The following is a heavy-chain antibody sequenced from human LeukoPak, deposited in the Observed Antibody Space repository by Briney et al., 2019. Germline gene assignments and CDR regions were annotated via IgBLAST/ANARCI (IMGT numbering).Heavy chain of an antibody. CDR1: GYSINSGYY. J-gene: IGHJ4*02. V-gene: IGHV4-38-2*02. D-gene: IGHD6-13*01. Sequence: PSETLSLTCTVSGYSINSGYYWGWIRQPPGKGLEWIGSIYHSGSTYYNPSLKSRVTISVDTSKNQFSLRVSSVTAADTAVHYCARGESSRPKFHFDYWGQGTLVTVSS. CDR3: ARGESSRPKFHFDY. CDR2: IYHSGST.